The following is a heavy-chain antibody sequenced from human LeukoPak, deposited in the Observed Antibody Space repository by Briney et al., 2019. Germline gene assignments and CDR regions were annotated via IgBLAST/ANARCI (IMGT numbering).Heavy chain of an antibody. D-gene: IGHD1-14*01. Sequence: GGSLTLSCAASGFSFSNAWMSWVRQAPGKGLEWLGRIKSNTDGGTIDYAAPVKGRFTISRDDSEKMLFLQMNSLITEDTAVYHCTTDLRWYNIWYAGYWGQGTLVTVSS. CDR1: GFSFSNAW. CDR2: IKSNTDGGTI. CDR3: TTDLRWYNIWYAGY. J-gene: IGHJ4*02. V-gene: IGHV3-15*01.